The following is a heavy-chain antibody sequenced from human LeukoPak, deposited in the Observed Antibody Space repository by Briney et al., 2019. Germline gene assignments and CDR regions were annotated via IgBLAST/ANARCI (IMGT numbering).Heavy chain of an antibody. V-gene: IGHV4-34*01. CDR1: GGSFSGYY. D-gene: IGHD2-15*01. CDR2: INHSGST. Sequence: SETLSLTCAVYGGSFSGYYWSWIRQPLGKGLEWIGEINHSGSTNYNPSLKSRVTISVDTSKNQFSLKLSPVTAADTAVYYCARGRRGRRGSWFDPWGQGTLVTVSS. CDR3: ARGRRGRRGSWFDP. J-gene: IGHJ5*02.